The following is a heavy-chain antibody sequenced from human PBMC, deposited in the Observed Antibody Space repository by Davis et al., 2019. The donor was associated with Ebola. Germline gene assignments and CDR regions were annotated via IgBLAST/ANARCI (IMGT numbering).Heavy chain of an antibody. CDR3: ARAPNYDVLTGTSSYYIDY. J-gene: IGHJ4*02. V-gene: IGHV1-18*04. CDR2: ISGFNTNT. CDR1: GYTFTSYG. D-gene: IGHD3-9*01. Sequence: ASVKVSCKSSGYTFTSYGLVWVRQAPALGLEWMGWISGFNTNTNFAQKFQGRVTVAKDTSTNTAYMDPRSLTSDDTAIYYCARAPNYDVLTGTSSYYIDYWGQGTLVTVSS.